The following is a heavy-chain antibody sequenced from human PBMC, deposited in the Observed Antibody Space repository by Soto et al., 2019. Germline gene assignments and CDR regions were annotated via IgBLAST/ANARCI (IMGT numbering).Heavy chain of an antibody. CDR1: GGTFSSYA. D-gene: IGHD3-9*01. V-gene: IGHV1-69*06. CDR3: ARGLVYDILTGYNWFDP. CDR2: IIPIFGTA. Sequence: QVQLVQSGAEVKKPGSSVKVSCKASGGTFSSYAISWVRQAPGQGLEWMGGIIPIFGTANYAQKFQGRVTITADKSTSTAYMELSSLRSEDTAVYYWARGLVYDILTGYNWFDPWGQGTLVTVSS. J-gene: IGHJ5*02.